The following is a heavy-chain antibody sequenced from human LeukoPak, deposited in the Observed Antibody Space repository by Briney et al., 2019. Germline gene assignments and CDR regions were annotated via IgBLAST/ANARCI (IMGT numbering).Heavy chain of an antibody. D-gene: IGHD3-22*01. J-gene: IGHJ4*02. Sequence: PSETLSLTCTVSGGSISSSSYYWGWIRQPPGKGLEWIGSIYYSGSTYYNPSLKSRVTISVDTSKNQFSLKLSSVTAADTAVYYSARQAKRGYYDSAKDYWGQGTLVTVSS. CDR1: GGSISSSSYY. CDR2: IYYSGST. CDR3: ARQAKRGYYDSAKDY. V-gene: IGHV4-39*01.